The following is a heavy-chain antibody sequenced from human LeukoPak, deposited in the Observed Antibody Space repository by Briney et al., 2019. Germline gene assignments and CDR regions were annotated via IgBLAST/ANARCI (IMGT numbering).Heavy chain of an antibody. CDR2: INHSGST. V-gene: IGHV4-34*09. Sequence: SETLSLTCAVYGGSFSGYYWSWIRQPPGKGLEWIGEINHSGSTNYNPSLKSRVTISVDTSKNQFSLKLSSVTAADTAVYYCARADGNHDAFDIWGQGTMVTVSS. CDR1: GGSFSGYY. D-gene: IGHD4-23*01. J-gene: IGHJ3*02. CDR3: ARADGNHDAFDI.